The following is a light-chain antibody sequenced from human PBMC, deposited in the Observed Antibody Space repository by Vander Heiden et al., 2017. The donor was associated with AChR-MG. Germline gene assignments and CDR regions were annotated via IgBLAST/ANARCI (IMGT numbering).Light chain of an antibody. CDR2: DAS. V-gene: IGKV1-33*01. CDR1: QDISNY. J-gene: IGKJ2*01. CDR3: QQYDNLLYT. Sequence: EIEMTQSPATLSASVGDRATLTCQASQDISNYLNWYQQKPGKAPRLLIYDASNWETGVPSRFSGSGSGTDFTLTISSLQPEDIATYYCQQYDNLLYTFGQGTKLEIK.